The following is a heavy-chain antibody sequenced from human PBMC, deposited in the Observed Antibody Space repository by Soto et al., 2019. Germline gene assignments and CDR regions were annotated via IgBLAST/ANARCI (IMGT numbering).Heavy chain of an antibody. Sequence: ASVKVSCKASGYTFTSYYMHWVRQAPGQGLEWMGIINPSGGSTSYAQKFQGRVTMTRDTSTSTVYMELSSPRSEDTAVYYSARDPCSGGSCYNVYYYYYGMDVWGQGTTVTVSS. J-gene: IGHJ6*02. CDR3: ARDPCSGGSCYNVYYYYYGMDV. D-gene: IGHD2-15*01. V-gene: IGHV1-46*01. CDR2: INPSGGST. CDR1: GYTFTSYY.